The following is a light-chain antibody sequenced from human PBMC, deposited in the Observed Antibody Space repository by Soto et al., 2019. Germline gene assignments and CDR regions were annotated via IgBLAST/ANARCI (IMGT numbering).Light chain of an antibody. J-gene: IGKJ4*01. V-gene: IGKV3-11*01. CDR3: QQRKNCPPIT. Sequence: EIELTQSPATLSLSPGETATLSCRASQNVDKFLAWYQQRPGQPPRLLIFDSSNWATGVPFRFSGSGSAAVFIITISSLQPDDAVVYYCQQRKNCPPITFGGGTKLEIK. CDR1: QNVDKF. CDR2: DSS.